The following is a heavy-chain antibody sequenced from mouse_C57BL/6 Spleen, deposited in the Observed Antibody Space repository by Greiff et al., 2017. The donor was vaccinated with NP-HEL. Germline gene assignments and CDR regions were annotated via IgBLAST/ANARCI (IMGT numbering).Heavy chain of an antibody. Sequence: QVQLQQPGAELVRPGSSVKLSCKASGYTFTSYLMDWVKQRPGQGLEWIGNIYPSDSETHYNQKFKDKATLTVDKSSSTAYMQLSSLTSEDSAVYYCARDDYGFDYWGQGTTLTVSS. CDR1: GYTFTSYL. V-gene: IGHV1-61*01. D-gene: IGHD2-4*01. J-gene: IGHJ2*01. CDR2: IYPSDSET. CDR3: ARDDYGFDY.